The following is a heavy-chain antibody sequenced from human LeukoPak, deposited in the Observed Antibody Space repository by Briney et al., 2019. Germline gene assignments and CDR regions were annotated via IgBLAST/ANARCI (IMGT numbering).Heavy chain of an antibody. CDR2: INHSGST. V-gene: IGHV4-34*01. Sequence: SETLSLTCAVYGGSFSGYYWSWIRQPPGKGLEWIGEINHSGSTNYNPSLKSRVTISVDTSKNQFSLKLSSVTAADTAVYYCARVGGHSSGYYEWFDPWGQGTLVTVSS. CDR1: GGSFSGYY. CDR3: ARVGGHSSGYYEWFDP. D-gene: IGHD3-22*01. J-gene: IGHJ5*02.